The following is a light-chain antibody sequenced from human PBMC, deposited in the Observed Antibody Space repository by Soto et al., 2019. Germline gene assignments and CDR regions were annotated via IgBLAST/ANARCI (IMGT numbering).Light chain of an antibody. CDR3: ASWDDDLNGPL. CDR2: FDD. CDR1: SSNLGNNA. J-gene: IGLJ3*02. Sequence: QSVLTQPPSVSEAPRQRVTISCSGSSSNLGNNAVNWYQQVPGKAPKLLIHFDDRVASGVSDRFSGSKSGTSASLAISALQSEDEADYYCASWDDDLNGPLFGGGTKLTVL. V-gene: IGLV1-36*01.